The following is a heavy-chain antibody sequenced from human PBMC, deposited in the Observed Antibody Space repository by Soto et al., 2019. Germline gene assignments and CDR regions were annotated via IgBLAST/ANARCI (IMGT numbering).Heavy chain of an antibody. CDR1: GYSVTSYW. CDR2: IYPGDSDT. D-gene: IGHD6-19*01. Sequence: SRKCFCARPGYSVTSYWSGWVRQMPGKGLHLMGLIYPGDSDTRYSPSFQGQVTIPDDKSISTAYLQWRRLKASDTAMYYCARNDIGISIAVADPYYYYGMDVWGQGTTVPVSS. CDR3: ARNDIGISIAVADPYYYYGMDV. V-gene: IGHV5-51*01. J-gene: IGHJ6*01.